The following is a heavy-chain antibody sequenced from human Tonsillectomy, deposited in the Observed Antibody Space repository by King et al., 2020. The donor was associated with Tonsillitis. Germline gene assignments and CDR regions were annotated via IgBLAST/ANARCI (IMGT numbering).Heavy chain of an antibody. CDR1: GDSISSGTYY. Sequence: VQLQESGPGLVKASQTLSLNCTVSGDSISSGTYYWSWIRQPAGKGLEWIGRIYTSGSAYYNPSLKSRVTMSVDTSKDQFSLKVISVTAADTAVYYCARLAVAGTGFYNYYDTDVWGKGTTVTVSS. J-gene: IGHJ6*03. CDR2: IYTSGSA. D-gene: IGHD6-19*01. V-gene: IGHV4-61*02. CDR3: ARLAVAGTGFYNYYDTDV.